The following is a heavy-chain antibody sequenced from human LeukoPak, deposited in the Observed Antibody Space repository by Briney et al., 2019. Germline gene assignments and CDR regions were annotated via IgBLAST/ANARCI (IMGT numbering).Heavy chain of an antibody. J-gene: IGHJ4*02. CDR3: AREALSAYYYDSSGYYFDY. CDR2: ISSSGSTI. D-gene: IGHD3-22*01. CDR1: GFTFSDYY. V-gene: IGHV3-11*04. Sequence: GGSPRLSCAASGFTFSDYYMSWIRQAPGKGLEWVSYISSSGSTIYYADSVKGRFTISRDNAKNSLYLQMNSLRAEDTAVYYCAREALSAYYYDSSGYYFDYWGQGTLVTVSS.